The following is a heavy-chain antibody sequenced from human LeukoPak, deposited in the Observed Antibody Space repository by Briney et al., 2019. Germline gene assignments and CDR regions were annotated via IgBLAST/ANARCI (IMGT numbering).Heavy chain of an antibody. CDR2: INWNSGSI. CDR1: GFSFNDYA. Sequence: GGSLRLSCAVSGFSFNDYAMHWVRQAPGKGLEWVSGINWNSGSIGYADSVEGRFTITRDNAKNSLYLQMKSLRTEDTALYYCAKDRLELRDYFYGMDVWGQGTTVTVSS. D-gene: IGHD1-7*01. V-gene: IGHV3-9*01. CDR3: AKDRLELRDYFYGMDV. J-gene: IGHJ6*02.